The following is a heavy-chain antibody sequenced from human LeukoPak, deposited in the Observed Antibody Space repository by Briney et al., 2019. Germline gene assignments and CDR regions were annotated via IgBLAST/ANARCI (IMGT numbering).Heavy chain of an antibody. CDR2: IYYSGST. CDR1: GGSISSYY. CDR3: AIREAAAGTFDY. J-gene: IGHJ4*02. Sequence: SETLSLTCTVSGGSISSYYWSWIRQPPGEGLEWIGYIYYSGSTNYNPSLKSRVTISVDTSKNQFSLKLSSVTAADTAVYYCAIREAAAGTFDYWGQGTLVTVSS. D-gene: IGHD6-13*01. V-gene: IGHV4-59*01.